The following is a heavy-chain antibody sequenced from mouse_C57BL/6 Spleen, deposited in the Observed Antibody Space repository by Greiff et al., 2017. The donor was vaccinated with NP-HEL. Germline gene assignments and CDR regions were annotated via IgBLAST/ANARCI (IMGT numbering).Heavy chain of an antibody. D-gene: IGHD4-1*01. CDR1: GYTFTSYG. CDR3: ARSDRWEGGAMDY. Sequence: VKLQQSGAELARPGASVKLSCKASGYTFTSYGISWVKQRTGQGLEWIGEIYPRSGNTYYNEKFKGKATLTADKSSSTAYMELRSLTSEDSAVYFCARSDRWEGGAMDYWGQGTSVTVSS. V-gene: IGHV1-81*01. CDR2: IYPRSGNT. J-gene: IGHJ4*01.